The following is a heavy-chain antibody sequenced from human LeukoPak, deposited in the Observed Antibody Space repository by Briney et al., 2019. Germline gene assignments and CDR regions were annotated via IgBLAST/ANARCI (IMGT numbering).Heavy chain of an antibody. CDR2: IYYSGST. CDR3: ARRGGSGSYYSIGY. Sequence: SETLSLTCTVSGGSISSGGYYWSWIRQHPGKGLEWIGYIYYSGSTHYNPSLKSRVTISVDTSKNQFSLKLSSVTAADTAVYYCARRGGSGSYYSIGYWGQGTLVTVSS. J-gene: IGHJ4*02. CDR1: GGSISSGGYY. V-gene: IGHV4-31*03. D-gene: IGHD3-10*01.